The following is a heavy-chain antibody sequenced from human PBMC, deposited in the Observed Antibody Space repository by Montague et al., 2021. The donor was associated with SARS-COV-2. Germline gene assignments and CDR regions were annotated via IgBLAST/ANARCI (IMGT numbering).Heavy chain of an antibody. Sequence: SETLSLTCAVYGGSFSGYYWSWIRQPPGKGLEWIGEINHSGITNYNPSLKSRVTISVDTSKNQFSLKLSPVTAADTAVYYCARAQNTCFIANRVNYFDIWGLGALVTVSS. D-gene: IGHD1-14*01. CDR1: GGSFSGYY. V-gene: IGHV4-34*01. CDR3: ARAQNTCFIANRVNYFDI. CDR2: INHSGIT. J-gene: IGHJ4*02.